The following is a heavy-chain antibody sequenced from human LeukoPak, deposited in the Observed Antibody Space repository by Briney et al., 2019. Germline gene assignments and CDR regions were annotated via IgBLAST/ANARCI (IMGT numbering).Heavy chain of an antibody. J-gene: IGHJ4*02. CDR1: GGSISSGDYY. CDR2: IYYSGST. CDR3: ASNSGSYRQIDY. V-gene: IGHV4-30-4*08. Sequence: PSETLSLTCTVSGGSISSGDYYWSWIRQPPGKGLEWIGYIYYSGSTYYNPSLKSRVTISGDTSKNQFSLKLSSVAAADTAVYCCASNSGSYRQIDYWGQGTLVTVSS. D-gene: IGHD1-26*01.